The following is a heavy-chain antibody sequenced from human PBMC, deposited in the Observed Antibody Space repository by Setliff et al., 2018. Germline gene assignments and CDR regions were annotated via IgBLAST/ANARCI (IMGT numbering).Heavy chain of an antibody. J-gene: IGHJ4*02. Sequence: SETLSLTCIVSADSMNNNFWTWIRRPPGKGLEWIGYIYPDGTTNYNPSLKSRVTISLDMSKNQFSLTLRSVTAADTAMYYCARGINSVSWTPKYWGRGTLVTVSS. CDR1: ADSMNNNF. D-gene: IGHD6-13*01. V-gene: IGHV4-4*08. CDR3: ARGINSVSWTPKY. CDR2: IYPDGTT.